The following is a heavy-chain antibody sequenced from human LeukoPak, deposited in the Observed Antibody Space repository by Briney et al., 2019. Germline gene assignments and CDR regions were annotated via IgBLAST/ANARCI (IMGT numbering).Heavy chain of an antibody. CDR2: INHSGST. V-gene: IGHV4-34*01. J-gene: IGHJ3*02. D-gene: IGHD3-10*01. CDR3: GRGSYYGSLKPAFDI. CDR1: GGSFSGYY. Sequence: SETLSLTCAVYGGSFSGYYWSWIRQPPGKGLEWIGEINHSGSTNYNPSLKSRVTISVDTSKNQFSLKLSSVTAADTAVYYCGRGSYYGSLKPAFDIWRQGTMVTVSS.